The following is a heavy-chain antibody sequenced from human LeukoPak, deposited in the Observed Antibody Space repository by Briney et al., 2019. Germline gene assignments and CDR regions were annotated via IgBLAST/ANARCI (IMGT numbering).Heavy chain of an antibody. Sequence: GGSLRLSCAASEFTFSKYGMHWVRQAPGKGLEWVSSISSSSSYIYYADSVKGRFTISRDNAKNSLYLQMNSLRAEDTAVYYCARASDTAMVYFDYWGQGTLVTVSS. CDR2: ISSSSSYI. CDR3: ARASDTAMVYFDY. V-gene: IGHV3-21*01. D-gene: IGHD5-18*01. CDR1: EFTFSKYG. J-gene: IGHJ4*02.